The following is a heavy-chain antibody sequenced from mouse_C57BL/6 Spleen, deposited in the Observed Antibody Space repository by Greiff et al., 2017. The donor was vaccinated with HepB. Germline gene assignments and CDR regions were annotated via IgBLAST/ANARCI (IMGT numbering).Heavy chain of an antibody. CDR1: GYTFTSYW. CDR3: TRGGLRRTSYYFDY. J-gene: IGHJ2*01. CDR2: IYPGNSDT. Sequence: VHVKQSGTVLARPGASVKMSCKTSGYTFTSYWMHWVKQRPGQGLEWIGAIYPGNSDTSYNQKFKGKAKLTAVTSASTAYMELSSLTNEDSAVYYCTRGGLRRTSYYFDYWGQGTTLTVSS. V-gene: IGHV1-5*01. D-gene: IGHD2-4*01.